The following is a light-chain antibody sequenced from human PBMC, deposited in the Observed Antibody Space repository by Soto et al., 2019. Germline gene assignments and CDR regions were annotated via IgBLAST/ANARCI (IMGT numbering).Light chain of an antibody. CDR2: DAS. CDR1: QNISSY. Sequence: EIVLTQSPATLSWSPGERATLSCRASQNISSYLAWYQQKPGQAPRLLIYDASNRATGIPARFSGSGSGTDFTLTLSSLEPEDFAVYYCQQRSNWPRLTFGGGTKVEIK. V-gene: IGKV3-11*01. J-gene: IGKJ4*02. CDR3: QQRSNWPRLT.